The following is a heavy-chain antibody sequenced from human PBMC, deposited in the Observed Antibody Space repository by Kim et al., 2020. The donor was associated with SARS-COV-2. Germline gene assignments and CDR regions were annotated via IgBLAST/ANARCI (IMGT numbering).Heavy chain of an antibody. CDR3: ARVVRKTTQRKERAGSYYYGMDV. CDR2: INHSGST. Sequence: SETLSLTCAVYGGSFSGYYWSWIRQPPGKGLEWIGEINHSGSTNYNPSLKSRVTISVDTSKNQFSLKLSSVTAADTAVYYCARVVRKTTQRKERAGSYYYGMDVWGQGTTVTVSS. J-gene: IGHJ6*02. CDR1: GGSFSGYY. V-gene: IGHV4-34*01. D-gene: IGHD2-8*01.